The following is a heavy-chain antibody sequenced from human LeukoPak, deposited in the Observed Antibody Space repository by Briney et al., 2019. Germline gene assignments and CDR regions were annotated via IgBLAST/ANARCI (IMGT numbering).Heavy chain of an antibody. J-gene: IGHJ6*03. CDR3: ARGPQMATITPYNYYMDV. CDR2: INPNSGGT. Sequence: ASVKVSCKASGYTFTGYYMHWVRQAPGQGLEWMGWINPNSGGTNYAQKFQGRVTMTRDTSISTAYMELSRLRSDDTAVYYCARGPQMATITPYNYYMDVWGKGTTVTVSS. V-gene: IGHV1-2*02. D-gene: IGHD5-24*01. CDR1: GYTFTGYY.